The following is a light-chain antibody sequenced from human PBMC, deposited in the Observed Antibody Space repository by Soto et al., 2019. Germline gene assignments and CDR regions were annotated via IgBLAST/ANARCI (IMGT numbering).Light chain of an antibody. CDR2: GAY. CDR3: QQYNDWPPWT. CDR1: QSISSK. Sequence: EIVMTQSPATLSVSPGDRATLSCRASQSISSKLAWYQQKPGQAPRLLIYGAYTRATGIPARFSGSGSGTEFTLTISSLQSEDFAVYYCQQYNDWPPWTFGQGTKVDIK. J-gene: IGKJ1*01. V-gene: IGKV3-15*01.